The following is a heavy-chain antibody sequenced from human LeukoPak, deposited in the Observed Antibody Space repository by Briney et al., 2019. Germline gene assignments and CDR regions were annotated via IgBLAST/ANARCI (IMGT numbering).Heavy chain of an antibody. CDR2: IDISGDST. J-gene: IGHJ4*02. V-gene: IGHV3-23*05. CDR1: GFTFSSHA. Sequence: GGSLRLSCVVSGFTFSSHAMCWVRQAPGRGLEWVSSIDISGDSTSYADSVKGRFTISRDNSKNTLLLQMDSLRAEDSAIYYWANGIRPTDYWGQGTLVTVSS. D-gene: IGHD1-14*01. CDR3: ANGIRPTDY.